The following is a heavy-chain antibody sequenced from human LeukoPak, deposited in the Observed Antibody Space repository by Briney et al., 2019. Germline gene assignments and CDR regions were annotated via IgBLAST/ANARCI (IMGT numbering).Heavy chain of an antibody. CDR3: ARVVASTSIDS. J-gene: IGHJ4*02. CDR2: IFHTGDV. D-gene: IGHD2-15*01. V-gene: IGHV4-38-2*02. CDR1: GYSINSGYF. Sequence: SETLSLTCTVSGYSINSGYFWGWVRQPPGKGPEWIGSIFHTGDVYYNPSLRSRVTVSVDTSRNQVSLKVTSVTAADTALYYCARVVASTSIDSWGQGSLVTVSS.